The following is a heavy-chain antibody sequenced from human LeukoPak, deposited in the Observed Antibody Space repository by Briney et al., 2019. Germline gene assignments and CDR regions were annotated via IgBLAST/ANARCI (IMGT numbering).Heavy chain of an antibody. CDR3: ASFNSSGYFDY. J-gene: IGHJ4*02. D-gene: IGHD3-22*01. CDR2: IYHSGST. V-gene: IGHV4-30-2*01. CDR1: GGSISSGGYS. Sequence: SETLSLTCAVSGGSISSGGYSWSWIRQPPGKGLEWIGYIYHSGSTYYNPSLKSRVTILVDRSKNQFSLKLSSVTAADTAVYYCASFNSSGYFDYWGQGTLVTVSS.